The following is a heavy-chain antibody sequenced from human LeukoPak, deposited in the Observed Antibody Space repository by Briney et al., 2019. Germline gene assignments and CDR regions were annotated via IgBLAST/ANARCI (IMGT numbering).Heavy chain of an antibody. Sequence: QAGGSLRLSCAASGFTFSSYAMHWVRQAPGKGLEWVAVISYDGSNKYYADSVKGRFTISRDNSKNTLYLQMNSLRAEDTAVYYCAKGTNEWELHGSFDYWGQGTLVTVSS. D-gene: IGHD1-26*01. V-gene: IGHV3-30*04. J-gene: IGHJ4*02. CDR3: AKGTNEWELHGSFDY. CDR1: GFTFSSYA. CDR2: ISYDGSNK.